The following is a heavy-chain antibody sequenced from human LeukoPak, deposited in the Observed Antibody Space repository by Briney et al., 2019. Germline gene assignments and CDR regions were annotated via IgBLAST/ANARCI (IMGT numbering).Heavy chain of an antibody. CDR1: GGSISSSSYY. CDR2: IYYSGST. V-gene: IGHV4-39*01. Sequence: PSETLSLTCTVSGGSISSSSYYWGWIRQPPGKGLEWLGSIYYSGSTYYNPSLKSRVTISVDTSKNQFSLKLSSVTAADTAVYYCARHVEDTAMAFSDYWGQGTLVTVSS. CDR3: ARHVEDTAMAFSDY. D-gene: IGHD5-18*01. J-gene: IGHJ4*02.